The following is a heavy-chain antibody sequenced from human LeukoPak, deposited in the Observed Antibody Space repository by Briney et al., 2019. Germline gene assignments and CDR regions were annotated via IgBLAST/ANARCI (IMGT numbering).Heavy chain of an antibody. Sequence: ASVKVFCKASGYTFTSYDINWVRQATGQGLEWMGWMNPNSANTGYAQKFQGRVTITRNTSISTAYMELSSLRSEDTAVYYCARGRLELYYYYYYMDVWGKGTTVTVSS. V-gene: IGHV1-8*03. CDR2: MNPNSANT. J-gene: IGHJ6*03. CDR3: ARGRLELYYYYYYMDV. D-gene: IGHD1-7*01. CDR1: GYTFTSYD.